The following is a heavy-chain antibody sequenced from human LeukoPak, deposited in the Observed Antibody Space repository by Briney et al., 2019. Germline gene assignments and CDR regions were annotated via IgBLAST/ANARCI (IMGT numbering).Heavy chain of an antibody. Sequence: SETLSLTCAVYGGSFSGYYWSWIRQPPGKGLEWIGEINHSGSTNYNPSLKSRVTISVDTSKNQFSLKLSSVTAADTAVYYCARGRDTMIVVVITTFDYWGQGTLVTVSS. CDR1: GGSFSGYY. V-gene: IGHV4-34*01. D-gene: IGHD3-22*01. CDR3: ARGRDTMIVVVITTFDY. J-gene: IGHJ4*02. CDR2: INHSGST.